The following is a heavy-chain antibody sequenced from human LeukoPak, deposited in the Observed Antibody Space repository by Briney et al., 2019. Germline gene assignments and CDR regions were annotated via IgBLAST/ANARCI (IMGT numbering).Heavy chain of an antibody. Sequence: SETLPLTCTVSGGSISSSSYYWGWIRQPPGKGLEWIGSIYYSGSTYYNPSLKSRVTISVDTSKNQFSLKLSSVTAADTAVYYCARRTLDLGEPNWFDPWGQGTLVTVSS. CDR1: GGSISSSSYY. J-gene: IGHJ5*02. CDR2: IYYSGST. D-gene: IGHD5-12*01. CDR3: ARRTLDLGEPNWFDP. V-gene: IGHV4-39*01.